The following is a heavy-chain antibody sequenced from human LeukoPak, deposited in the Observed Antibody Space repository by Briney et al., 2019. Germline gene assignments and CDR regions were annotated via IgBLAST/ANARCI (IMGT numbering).Heavy chain of an antibody. J-gene: IGHJ6*02. Sequence: GASVKVSCKASGYTFTSSDINWVRQATGQGLEWRGGMNPNSGNKGNAQKFQGRVTMTRNTSISTAYMELSSLRSEDTVVYYCARVRLMVRGFIITGSYYYGMDVGGQGTTVTVSS. CDR1: GYTFTSSD. CDR3: ARVRLMVRGFIITGSYYYGMDV. D-gene: IGHD3-10*01. CDR2: MNPNSGNK. V-gene: IGHV1-8*01.